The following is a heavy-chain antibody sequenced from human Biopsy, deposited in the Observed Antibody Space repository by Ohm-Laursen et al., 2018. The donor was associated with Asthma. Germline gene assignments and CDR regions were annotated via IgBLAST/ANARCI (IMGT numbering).Heavy chain of an antibody. Sequence: SVKVSCKSSGDSFSNYAISWVRQAPGQGLEWMGGLIPVLGTPDHAQMFEGRVTITADESTSTAYMELSSLSSEDTAVYYCARGYSGSDRIVYYYSGLEVWGQGTTVTVS. J-gene: IGHJ6*02. CDR1: GDSFSNYA. CDR3: ARGYSGSDRIVYYYSGLEV. CDR2: LIPVLGTP. D-gene: IGHD5-12*01. V-gene: IGHV1-69*13.